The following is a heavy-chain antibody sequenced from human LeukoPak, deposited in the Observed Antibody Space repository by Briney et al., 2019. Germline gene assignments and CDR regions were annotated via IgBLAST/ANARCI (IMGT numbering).Heavy chain of an antibody. J-gene: IGHJ6*03. V-gene: IGHV3-20*04. Sequence: RAGGSLRLSCAASGFTFDDYGMSWVRQAPGKGLEWVSGINWNGGSTGYADSVKGRFTISRDNAKNSLYLQMNSLRAEDTALYYCARSLWDSSIPRDMDVWGKGTTVTVSS. CDR2: INWNGGST. D-gene: IGHD6-13*01. CDR1: GFTFDDYG. CDR3: ARSLWDSSIPRDMDV.